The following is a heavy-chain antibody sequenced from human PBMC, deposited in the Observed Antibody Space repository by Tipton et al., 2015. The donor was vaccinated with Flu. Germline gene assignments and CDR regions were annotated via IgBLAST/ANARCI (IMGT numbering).Heavy chain of an antibody. V-gene: IGHV4-38-2*02. CDR3: ARAARHYYDSSGYYPDAFEI. CDR2: IYHSGST. Sequence: TLSLTCTVSGYSISSGYYWGWIRQPPGKGLEWIGSIYHSGSTYYNPSLKSRVTISVDTSKNQFSLKLSSVTAADTAVYYCARAARHYYDSSGYYPDAFEIWGQGTMVTVSS. D-gene: IGHD3-22*01. CDR1: GYSISSGYY. J-gene: IGHJ3*02.